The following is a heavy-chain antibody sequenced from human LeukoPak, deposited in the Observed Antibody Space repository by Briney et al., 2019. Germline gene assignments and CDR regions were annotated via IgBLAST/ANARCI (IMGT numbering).Heavy chain of an antibody. D-gene: IGHD2-15*01. CDR3: ARRILLSGFDI. Sequence: GGSLRLSCAAYGFSVSNNHMSWVRQAPGKGLEWVSVIYPSGTTQYADSVKGRFTISRDISKNTLYLQMNSLRDEDTAVYFCARRILLSGFDIWGQGIMVTVSS. CDR2: IYPSGTT. V-gene: IGHV3-66*01. J-gene: IGHJ3*02. CDR1: GFSVSNNH.